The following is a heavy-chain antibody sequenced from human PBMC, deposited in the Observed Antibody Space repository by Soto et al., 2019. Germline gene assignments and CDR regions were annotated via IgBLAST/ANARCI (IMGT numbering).Heavy chain of an antibody. CDR3: AKDQSDVVVVPAAAADDAFDI. Sequence: PGGSLRLSCAASGFTFSSYAMSWVRQAPGKGLEWVSAISGSGGSTYYADSVKGRFTISRDNSKNTLYLQMNSLRAEDTAVYYCAKDQSDVVVVPAAAADDAFDIWGQGTMVTVS. J-gene: IGHJ3*02. CDR1: GFTFSSYA. D-gene: IGHD2-2*01. CDR2: ISGSGGST. V-gene: IGHV3-23*01.